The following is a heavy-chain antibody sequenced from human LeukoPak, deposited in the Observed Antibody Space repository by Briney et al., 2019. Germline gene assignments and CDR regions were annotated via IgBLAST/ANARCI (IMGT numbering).Heavy chain of an antibody. V-gene: IGHV4-59*01. D-gene: IGHD3-10*01. Sequence: PSETLSLTCTVSGGSISSYYWSWVRQPPGKGLEWVGYIYYSGSTNYNPSLKSRVTISVDTSKNQFSLKLSSVTAADTAVYYCARARGYHQTNGMDGWGQGTTVTVSS. CDR1: GGSISSYY. CDR2: IYYSGST. CDR3: ARARGYHQTNGMDG. J-gene: IGHJ6*02.